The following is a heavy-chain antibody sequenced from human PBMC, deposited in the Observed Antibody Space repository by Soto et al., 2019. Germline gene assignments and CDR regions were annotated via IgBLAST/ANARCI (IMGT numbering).Heavy chain of an antibody. D-gene: IGHD3-22*01. CDR3: ARTAYYYDSSGYYYTFFDY. CDR2: IDWDDDK. J-gene: IGHJ4*02. V-gene: IGHV2-70*04. Sequence: SGPTLVNPTQTLTLTCTFSGFSLSTSGMRVSWIRQPPGKALEWLARIDWDDDKFYSTSLKTRLTISKDTSKNQVVLTMTNMDPVDTATYYCARTAYYYDSSGYYYTFFDYWGQGTLVTVS. CDR1: GFSLSTSGMR.